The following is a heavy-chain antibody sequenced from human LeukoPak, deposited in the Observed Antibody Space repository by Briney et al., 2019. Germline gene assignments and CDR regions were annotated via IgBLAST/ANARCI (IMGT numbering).Heavy chain of an antibody. CDR3: AKDAPRGYSYGYHFDY. J-gene: IGHJ4*02. Sequence: GGSLRLSCAASGFTFDDYAMHWVRPAQGKGLEWVSLISGDGGSTYYADSVKARFTISRDNSKTSLYLQMNSLRTEDTALYYCAKDAPRGYSYGYHFDYWGQGTLVTVSS. D-gene: IGHD5-18*01. CDR1: GFTFDDYA. V-gene: IGHV3-43*02. CDR2: ISGDGGST.